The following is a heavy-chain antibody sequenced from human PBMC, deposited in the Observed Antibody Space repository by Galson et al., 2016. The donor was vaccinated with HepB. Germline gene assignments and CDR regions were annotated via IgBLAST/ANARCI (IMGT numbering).Heavy chain of an antibody. Sequence: SLRLSCAASGFTFSLHTFNWVRQTPAKGLEWISYIGSSTRSIYYADSVQGRFTISRDNANNSLFLQLNSLRDADTGVYFCARGGSGNFQYYSDPWGQGTLVTVSS. V-gene: IGHV3-48*02. CDR2: IGSSTRSI. J-gene: IGHJ5*02. CDR1: GFTFSLHT. CDR3: ARGGSGNFQYYSDP. D-gene: IGHD6-19*01.